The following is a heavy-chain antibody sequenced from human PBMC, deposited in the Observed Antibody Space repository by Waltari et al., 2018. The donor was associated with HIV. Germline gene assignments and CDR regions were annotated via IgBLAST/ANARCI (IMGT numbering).Heavy chain of an antibody. J-gene: IGHJ6*02. CDR2: INPNSGAT. D-gene: IGHD6-19*01. Sequence: QVQLVQSGTEVKKPGASVKVSCKASGYTFTGYNIHWVRQAPGQGLVWVGWINPNSGATKYPQKVQGRVTLTRDTSISTAYMEISSLRSDDTAVFYCARHREERGLVPDFYFYAMDVWGQGTTVTVSS. V-gene: IGHV1-2*02. CDR1: GYTFTGYN. CDR3: ARHREERGLVPDFYFYAMDV.